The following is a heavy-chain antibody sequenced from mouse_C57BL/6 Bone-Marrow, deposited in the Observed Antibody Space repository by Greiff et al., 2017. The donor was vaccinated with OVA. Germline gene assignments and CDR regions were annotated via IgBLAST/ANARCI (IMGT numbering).Heavy chain of an antibody. D-gene: IGHD2-4*01. CDR1: GFTFSDYG. CDR2: ISSGSSTI. V-gene: IGHV5-17*01. CDR3: ARDSDYAGFAY. J-gene: IGHJ3*01. Sequence: DVKLVESGGGLVKPGGSLKLSCAASGFTFSDYGMHWVRQAPEKGLEWVAYISSGSSTIYYADTVKGRFTISRDNAKNTLFLQMTSLRSEDTAMYYCARDSDYAGFAYWGQGTLVTVSA.